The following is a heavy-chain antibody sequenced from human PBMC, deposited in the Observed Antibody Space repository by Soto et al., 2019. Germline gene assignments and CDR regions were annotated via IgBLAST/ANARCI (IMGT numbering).Heavy chain of an antibody. Sequence: EALSVTCRVSGDSVTSYYWSWIRQPPGKGLEWITYLSNSGSTNYNPSLKSRVTISVDTSKNQFSLKVTSVTAADTAVYYCAIESNEAFDIWGQGTLVTVSS. D-gene: IGHD1-1*01. J-gene: IGHJ3*02. CDR2: LSNSGST. V-gene: IGHV4-59*02. CDR1: GDSVTSYY. CDR3: AIESNEAFDI.